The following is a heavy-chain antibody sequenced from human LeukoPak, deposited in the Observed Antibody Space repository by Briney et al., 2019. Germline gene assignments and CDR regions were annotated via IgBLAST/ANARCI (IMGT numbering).Heavy chain of an antibody. CDR1: GGSICSYY. Sequence: SETLSLTCTVSGGSICSYYWSWIQEPPGKGVEWIGYIYYSGSTNYNPSLKSRVTISVDTSKNQFSLKLSSVTAADTAVYYCARGVGVRGVIIDCWGQGTLVTVSS. CDR3: ARGVGVRGVIIDC. CDR2: IYYSGST. J-gene: IGHJ4*02. D-gene: IGHD3-10*01. V-gene: IGHV4-59*01.